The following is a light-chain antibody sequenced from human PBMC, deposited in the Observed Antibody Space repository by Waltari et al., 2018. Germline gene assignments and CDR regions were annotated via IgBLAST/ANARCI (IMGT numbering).Light chain of an antibody. Sequence: SALTQPRSVSGSPGQSVTISCTGTTNDLGSFNYFTWYQQHQGKAPKLIILNVTKRPSGVPDRLSGAKSGNTASLTISGLRAEDEAEYYCCSYAGSYTWVFGGGTKLTVV. J-gene: IGLJ3*02. CDR3: CSYAGSYTWV. CDR2: NVT. V-gene: IGLV2-11*01. CDR1: TNDLGSFNY.